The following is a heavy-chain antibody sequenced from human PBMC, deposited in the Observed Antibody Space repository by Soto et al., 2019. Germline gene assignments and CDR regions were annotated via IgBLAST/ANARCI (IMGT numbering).Heavy chain of an antibody. Sequence: ASVKVSCKVSGYTLTELSMHWVRQAPGKGPEWMGGFDPEDGETIYAQKFQGRVTMTEDTSTDTAYMELSSLRSEDTAVYYCATESHYYDSSGYYHFDYWGQGTLVTSPQ. CDR2: FDPEDGET. V-gene: IGHV1-24*01. CDR1: GYTLTELS. CDR3: ATESHYYDSSGYYHFDY. D-gene: IGHD3-22*01. J-gene: IGHJ4*02.